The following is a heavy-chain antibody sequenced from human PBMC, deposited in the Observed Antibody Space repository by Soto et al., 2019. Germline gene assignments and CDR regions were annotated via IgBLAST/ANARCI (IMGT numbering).Heavy chain of an antibody. CDR2: INHSGST. J-gene: IGHJ6*03. CDR3: ARAHYDSGSYQLYYYYYYMDV. Sequence: SETLSLTCAVYGGSFGGYYWSWIRQPPGKGLEWIGEINHSGSTNYNPSLKSRVTISVDTSKNQFSLKLSSVTAADTAVYYCARAHYDSGSYQLYYYYYYMDVWGKGTTVTVSS. D-gene: IGHD3-10*01. V-gene: IGHV4-34*01. CDR1: GGSFGGYY.